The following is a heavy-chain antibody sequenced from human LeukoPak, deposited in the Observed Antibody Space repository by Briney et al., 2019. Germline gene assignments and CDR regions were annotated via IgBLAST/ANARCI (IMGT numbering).Heavy chain of an antibody. CDR1: GGSSSRHY. V-gene: IGHV4-59*11. CDR3: ARGASDWYFDL. Sequence: PSETLSLTCTVSGGSSSRHYWSWIRQPPGKGLEWVGHISNTGSTGYNPSLQSRVTIPVDTSKNQFSLKLTSVTPADTAVYYCARGASDWYFDLWGRGTLVTVSS. D-gene: IGHD6-6*01. J-gene: IGHJ2*01. CDR2: ISNTGST.